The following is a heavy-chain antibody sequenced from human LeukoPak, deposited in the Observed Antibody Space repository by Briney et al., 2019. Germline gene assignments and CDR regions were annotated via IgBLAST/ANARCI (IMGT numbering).Heavy chain of an antibody. CDR2: ISYDGSNK. CDR1: GITFNYAW. Sequence: QPGGSLRLSCEASGITFNYAWMSWIRQAPGKGLEWGAVISYDGSNKYYADSVKGRFTISRDNSKNTLYLQMNSLRAEDTAVYYCAKGLQQYWTFDALDIWGQGTMVTVSS. CDR3: AKGLQQYWTFDALDI. V-gene: IGHV3-30*18. D-gene: IGHD2-8*02. J-gene: IGHJ3*02.